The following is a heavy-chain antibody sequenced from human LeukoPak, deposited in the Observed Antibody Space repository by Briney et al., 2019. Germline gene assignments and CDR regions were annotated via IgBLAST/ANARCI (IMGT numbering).Heavy chain of an antibody. CDR3: TRELSGSQDY. CDR1: GGSFSGYY. Sequence: SETLSLTCAVYGGSFSGYYWSWIRQPPGKGLEWIGTIYYSGSTYYNPSLKSRVTISVDTSKKQFSLKLSSVTAADTAVYYCTRELSGSQDYWGQGTLVTVSS. J-gene: IGHJ4*02. D-gene: IGHD3-22*01. V-gene: IGHV4-34*01. CDR2: IYYSGST.